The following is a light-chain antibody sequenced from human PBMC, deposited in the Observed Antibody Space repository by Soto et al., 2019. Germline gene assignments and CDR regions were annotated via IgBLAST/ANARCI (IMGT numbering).Light chain of an antibody. CDR2: EVS. CDR3: TSYAGSNNLV. CDR1: SSDVGGYKY. J-gene: IGLJ2*01. V-gene: IGLV2-8*01. Sequence: QSALTQPPAASGSPGQSVTISCTGTSSDVGGYKYVSWYQQHPGKAPNLLIYEVSKRPSGVPDRFSGSKSGNTASLTVSGLQAEDEADYYCTSYAGSNNLVFGGGTQLTVL.